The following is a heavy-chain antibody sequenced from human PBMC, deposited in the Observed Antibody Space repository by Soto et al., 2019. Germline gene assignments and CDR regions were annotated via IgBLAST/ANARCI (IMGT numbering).Heavy chain of an antibody. CDR1: GGSVSNISDY. CDR2: IYYSGSA. D-gene: IGHD1-26*01. J-gene: IGHJ6*02. V-gene: IGHV4-61*01. Sequence: SETLSLTCTVSGGSVSNISDYWSWVRQPPGKGLEWIGYIYYSGSADYNPSLGSRVTISLDTSKNQFSLKLGSVTTADTAVYYCARGAGLGSYYYHMDIWGQGTTVTVSS. CDR3: ARGAGLGSYYYHMDI.